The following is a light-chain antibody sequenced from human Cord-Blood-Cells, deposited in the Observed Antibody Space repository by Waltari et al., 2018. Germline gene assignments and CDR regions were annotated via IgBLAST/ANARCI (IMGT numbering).Light chain of an antibody. CDR1: SSDVGGYNY. Sequence: QSALTQPASVSGSPGQSITISCTGTSSDVGGYNYVSWYQQHPGKAPKLMIYEVSNRPSGVSNRFSDSKSGNTASLTISGRQAEDEADYYCSSYTSSSTYVFGTGTKVTVL. V-gene: IGLV2-14*01. CDR2: EVS. CDR3: SSYTSSSTYV. J-gene: IGLJ1*01.